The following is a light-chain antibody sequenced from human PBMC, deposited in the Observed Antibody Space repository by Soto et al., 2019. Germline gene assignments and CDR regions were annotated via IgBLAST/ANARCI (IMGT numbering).Light chain of an antibody. V-gene: IGLV2-23*03. CDR2: EGS. CDR1: SSDVGSYNL. Sequence: QSALTQPASVSGSPGQSITISCTGTSSDVGSYNLVSWYQQHPGKAPKLMIYEGSKRPSGVSNRFSGSKSGNMASLTISGLQAEDEADYDCCSYAGSSTFPFVFGTGTKVTVL. CDR3: CSYAGSSTFPFV. J-gene: IGLJ1*01.